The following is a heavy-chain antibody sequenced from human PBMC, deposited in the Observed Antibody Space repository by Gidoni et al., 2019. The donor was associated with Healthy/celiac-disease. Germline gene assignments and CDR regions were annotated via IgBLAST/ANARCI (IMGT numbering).Heavy chain of an antibody. J-gene: IGHJ5*02. V-gene: IGHV3-53*02. Sequence: EVPLVETGGGLIQPGGSLRLSGAASGFTVLSNYMSWVRQAPGKGLEWVSVMYSGGSTYYADSVKGRFTISRDNSKNTVYLQMNSLRAEDTAVYYCARDHSSGWYWFDPWGQGTLVTVSS. CDR3: ARDHSSGWYWFDP. CDR2: MYSGGST. CDR1: GFTVLSNY. D-gene: IGHD6-19*01.